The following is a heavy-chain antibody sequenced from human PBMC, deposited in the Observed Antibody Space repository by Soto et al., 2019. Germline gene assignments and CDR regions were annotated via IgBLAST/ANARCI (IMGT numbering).Heavy chain of an antibody. CDR2: ISYDGSQE. D-gene: IGHD6-19*01. V-gene: IGHV3-30*18. CDR1: GFSLSNCG. CDR3: AKDLYNSGWYNYFDP. Sequence: QVQLVESGGGVVQPGRSLILSCAASGFSLSNCGMHWVRQAPGKGLEWVAMISYDGSQEHFIDSGKGRFTISRDNSKNTRYLQMTSLGPEDTAVYYCAKDLYNSGWYNYFDPWGQGTLVTVSS. J-gene: IGHJ5*02.